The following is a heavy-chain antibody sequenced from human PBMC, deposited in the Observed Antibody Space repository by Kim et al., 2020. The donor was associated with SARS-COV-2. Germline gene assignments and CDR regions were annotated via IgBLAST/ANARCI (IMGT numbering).Heavy chain of an antibody. CDR2: MDPSDSYT. CDR3: ARRGDIVTGCYNVGDGRPLDY. Sequence: GESLKISCKGSGYSFSDYYITWVRQMPGKGLEWMGRMDPSDSYTRYSQSFQGQFSISADKSISTAYLQWDSLRPSDSAIYYCARRGDIVTGCYNVGDGRPLDYWGQGTLVTVSS. V-gene: IGHV5-10-1*01. J-gene: IGHJ4*02. D-gene: IGHD3-9*01. CDR1: GYSFSDYY.